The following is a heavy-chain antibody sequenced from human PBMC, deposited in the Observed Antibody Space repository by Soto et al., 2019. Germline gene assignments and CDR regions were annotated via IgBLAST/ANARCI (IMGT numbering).Heavy chain of an antibody. D-gene: IGHD3-3*01. CDR1: GYTFTSYA. CDR3: ARTPSRFLEWLRLHFDY. CDR2: INAGNGNT. J-gene: IGHJ4*02. V-gene: IGHV1-3*01. Sequence: ASVKVSCKASGYTFTSYAMHWVRQAPGQRLEWMGWINAGNGNTKYSQKFQGRVTITRDTSASTAYMELSSLRSEDTAVYYCARTPSRFLEWLRLHFDYWGQGILVTVSS.